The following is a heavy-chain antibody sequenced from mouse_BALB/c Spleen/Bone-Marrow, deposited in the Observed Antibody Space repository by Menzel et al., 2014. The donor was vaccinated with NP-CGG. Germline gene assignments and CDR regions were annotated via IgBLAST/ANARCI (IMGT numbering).Heavy chain of an antibody. CDR3: ARLGYYGSFAF. Sequence: EVKLVESGGGLVQPGGSLKLSCAASGFDFSRFWVSWVRQAPGKGLEWIGEINPDSSTINYTPSLKDKFIISRDNAKNTLYLQMGKVRSEDTALYCCARLGYYGSFAFWGQGTLVTVSA. CDR2: INPDSSTI. J-gene: IGHJ3*01. D-gene: IGHD1-2*01. CDR1: GFDFSRFW. V-gene: IGHV4-1*02.